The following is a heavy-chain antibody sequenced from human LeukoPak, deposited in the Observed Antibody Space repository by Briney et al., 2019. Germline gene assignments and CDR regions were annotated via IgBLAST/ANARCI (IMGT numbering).Heavy chain of an antibody. V-gene: IGHV3-7*01. CDR3: ARFRPYYYDSSGSLSI. J-gene: IGHJ3*02. D-gene: IGHD3-22*01. Sequence: GGSLRLSCTASGFTFSSYSMNWVRQAPGKGLEWVANIKQDGSEKYYVDSVKGRFTISRDNAKNSLYLQMNSLRAEDTAVYYCARFRPYYYDSSGSLSIWGQGTMVTVSS. CDR1: GFTFSSYS. CDR2: IKQDGSEK.